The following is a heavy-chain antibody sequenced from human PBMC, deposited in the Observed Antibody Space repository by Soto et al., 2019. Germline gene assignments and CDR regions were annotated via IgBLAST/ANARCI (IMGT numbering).Heavy chain of an antibody. CDR1: GYTFTHYY. J-gene: IGHJ4*02. CDR2: INPSGGST. CDR3: ARPPFPGCINGVCYPCDH. D-gene: IGHD2-8*01. Sequence: QVQLVQSGAEVKKPGASVKVSCKASGYTFTHYYIHWVRQAPGQGLEWMGMINPSGGSTDYAQKLQGRVTMTTDTSTTTVYMELSSLRSDETAVYYCARPPFPGCINGVCYPCDHWGQGTLVTVSS. V-gene: IGHV1-46*04.